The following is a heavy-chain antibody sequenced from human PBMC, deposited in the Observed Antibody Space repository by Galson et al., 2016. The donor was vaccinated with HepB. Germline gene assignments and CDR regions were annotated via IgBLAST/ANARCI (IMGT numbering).Heavy chain of an antibody. CDR2: INHSGST. J-gene: IGHJ6*02. CDR1: GESLIGYY. D-gene: IGHD2-2*01. V-gene: IGHV4-34*01. Sequence: SETLSLTCTVSGESLIGYYWTWIRQPPGRGLEWIGEINHSGSTNYNPSLKSRVTISVDTSKNQFSLKLSSVTAADTAVYYCSRGAIYYYYGMDVWGQGTTVTVSS. CDR3: SRGAIYYYYGMDV.